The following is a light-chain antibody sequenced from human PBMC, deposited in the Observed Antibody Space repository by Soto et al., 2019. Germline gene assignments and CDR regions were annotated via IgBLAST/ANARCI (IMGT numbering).Light chain of an antibody. J-gene: IGKJ1*01. Sequence: EIVLTQSPGTLSLSPGERATLSCRASQSVSSSYLAWYQQKPGQAPRLLIYGASSRATGIPDRFSGSGSGTDFTLTISRLEPEDFAVYYCQQYDNLLWTFGQGTKVEIK. V-gene: IGKV3-20*01. CDR3: QQYDNLLWT. CDR2: GAS. CDR1: QSVSSSY.